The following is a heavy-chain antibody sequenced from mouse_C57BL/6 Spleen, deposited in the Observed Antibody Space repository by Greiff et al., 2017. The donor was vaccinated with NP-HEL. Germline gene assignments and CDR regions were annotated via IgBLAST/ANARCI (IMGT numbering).Heavy chain of an antibody. Sequence: VQLQQSGPELVKPGASVKLSCKASGYTFTSYDINWVKQRPGQGLEWIGWFYPRDGSNKYNEKFKGKATLTVDTSSSTAYMELHSRTSEDSAVYFCARAYYGSSYGYFDYWGQGTTLTVSS. J-gene: IGHJ2*01. CDR1: GYTFTSYD. CDR3: ARAYYGSSYGYFDY. V-gene: IGHV1-85*01. D-gene: IGHD1-1*01. CDR2: FYPRDGSN.